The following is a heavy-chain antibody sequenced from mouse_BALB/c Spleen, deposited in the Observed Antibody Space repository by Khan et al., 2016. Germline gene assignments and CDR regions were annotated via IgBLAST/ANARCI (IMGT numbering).Heavy chain of an antibody. Sequence: VQLQESGAELVRPGTSVKVSCKASGYAFTNYLIEWVKQRPGQGLEWIGVINPGSGGTNYNEKFKGKATLTADKSSSTAYMQLSSLTSDDSAVYFCARGPPNYYGSSYWFAYWGQGTLVTVSA. D-gene: IGHD1-1*01. J-gene: IGHJ3*01. CDR2: INPGSGGT. CDR3: ARGPPNYYGSSYWFAY. V-gene: IGHV1-54*01. CDR1: GYAFTNYL.